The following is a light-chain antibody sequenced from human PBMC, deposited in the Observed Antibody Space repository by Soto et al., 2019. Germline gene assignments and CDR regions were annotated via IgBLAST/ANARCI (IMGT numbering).Light chain of an antibody. J-gene: IGLJ2*01. CDR2: ENN. Sequence: QSVLTQPPSVSAAPGQKVSISCSGSSSNIGINFVSWYQQLPGTAPKLLIFENNKRPSEIPDRFSGSKSGTSATLGITGLQTGDEADYYCGTWDTSLSAGVFGGGTKVTVL. CDR3: GTWDTSLSAGV. CDR1: SSNIGINF. V-gene: IGLV1-51*02.